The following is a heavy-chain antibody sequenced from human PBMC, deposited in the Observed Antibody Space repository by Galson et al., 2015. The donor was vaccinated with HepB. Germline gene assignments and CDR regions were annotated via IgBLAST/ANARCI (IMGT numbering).Heavy chain of an antibody. CDR1: GFTFSSYG. CDR2: ISYGGSNT. V-gene: IGHV3-30*18. CDR3: AKESDGYTSSCPDY. D-gene: IGHD6-13*01. J-gene: IGHJ4*02. Sequence: SLRLSCAASGFTFSSYGMLWVRQAPGKGLEWVAVISYGGSNTYYADSVKGRFTISRDNSKNTLYLQMNSLRAEDTAVYYCAKESDGYTSSCPDYWGQGTLVTVSS.